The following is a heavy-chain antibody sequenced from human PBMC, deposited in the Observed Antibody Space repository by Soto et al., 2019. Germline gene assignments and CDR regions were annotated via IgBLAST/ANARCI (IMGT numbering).Heavy chain of an antibody. J-gene: IGHJ6*02. V-gene: IGHV3-23*01. CDR1: GFTFRNNG. CDR3: AKARQAQSHYYYGMDV. Sequence: LXLSCAGSGFTFRNNGVNWVRQAPGKGLEWVSGISGTGYGTYYADSVKGRFTISRDSSNNTLYLQMNSLRGEDTAIYYCAKARQAQSHYYYGMDVWGQGTPVTVSS. CDR2: ISGTGYGT. D-gene: IGHD6-19*01.